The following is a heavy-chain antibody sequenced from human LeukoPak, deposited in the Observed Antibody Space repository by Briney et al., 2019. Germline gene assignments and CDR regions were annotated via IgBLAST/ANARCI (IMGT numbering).Heavy chain of an antibody. D-gene: IGHD5-24*01. CDR2: INPSGGST. V-gene: IGHV1-46*01. CDR3: AKPAMATVQWDYFDY. CDR1: GYTFTSYY. Sequence: WASVKVSCKASGYTFTSYYMHWVRQAPGQGLEWMGIINPSGGSTSYAQKFQGRVTMTRDMSTSTVYMELSSLRSEDTAVYYCAKPAMATVQWDYFDYWGQGTLVTVSS. J-gene: IGHJ4*02.